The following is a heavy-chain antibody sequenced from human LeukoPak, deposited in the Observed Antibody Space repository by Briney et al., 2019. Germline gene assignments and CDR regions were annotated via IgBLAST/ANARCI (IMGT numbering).Heavy chain of an antibody. J-gene: IGHJ3*02. CDR2: IYYGGST. D-gene: IGHD5-24*01. V-gene: IGHV4-31*03. CDR3: ARGRWEMATRNAFDI. CDR1: GGSISSGGYY. Sequence: SETLSLTCTVSGGSISSGGYYWSWIRQHPGKGLEWIGYIYYGGSTYYNPSLKSRVTISVDTSKNQFSLKLSSVTAADTAVYYCARGRWEMATRNAFDIWGQGTMVTVSS.